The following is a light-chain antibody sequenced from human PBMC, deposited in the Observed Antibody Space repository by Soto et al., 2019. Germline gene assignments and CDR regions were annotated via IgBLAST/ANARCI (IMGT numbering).Light chain of an antibody. CDR3: SSYTSSGTWV. Sequence: QSALTQPASVSGSPGQSISISCTGSSSDIGIYNYVSWCQQHPGKAPKTVIYDVSDRPSGVSNRFSGSKSGNTASLTISGLQAEDEADYYCSSYTSSGTWVFGGGTKVTVL. CDR2: DVS. V-gene: IGLV2-14*01. J-gene: IGLJ3*02. CDR1: SSDIGIYNY.